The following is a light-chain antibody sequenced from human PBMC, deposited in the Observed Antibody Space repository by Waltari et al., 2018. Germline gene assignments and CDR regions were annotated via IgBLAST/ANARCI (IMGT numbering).Light chain of an antibody. V-gene: IGKV1-5*03. J-gene: IGKJ1*01. CDR3: HQYVASPPT. CDR1: QSISTW. Sequence: DIQMNQSPSTLSASVGDRVTITCRASQSISTWLAWYKQKPGKAPKLLIYMASNLEGGVPSRFSGSGSGTEFTLTISSLQHDDFATYYCHQYVASPPTFGQGTKVEIK. CDR2: MAS.